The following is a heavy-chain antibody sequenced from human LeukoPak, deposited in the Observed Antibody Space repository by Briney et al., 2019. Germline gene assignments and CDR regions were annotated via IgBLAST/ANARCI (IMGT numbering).Heavy chain of an antibody. D-gene: IGHD3-3*01. Sequence: PSETLSLTCTVSGGSISSGSYYWSWIRQPAGKGLEWIGRIYTSGSTNYNPSLKSRVTISVDTSKNQFSLKLSSVTAADTAVYYCARGPRITIFGVVNMNYFDYWGQGTLVTVSS. CDR2: IYTSGST. J-gene: IGHJ4*02. V-gene: IGHV4-61*02. CDR1: GGSISSGSYY. CDR3: ARGPRITIFGVVNMNYFDY.